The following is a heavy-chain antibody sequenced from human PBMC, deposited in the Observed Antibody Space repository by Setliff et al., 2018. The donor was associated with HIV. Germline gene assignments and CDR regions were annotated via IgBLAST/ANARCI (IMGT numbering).Heavy chain of an antibody. V-gene: IGHV3-23*01. CDR2: ISGSGDST. CDR1: GFTFGSYV. J-gene: IGHJ6*02. Sequence: GGSLRLSCAPSGFTFGSYVMSWVRQAPGKGLEWVSVISGSGDSTFYADSVKGRFTISRDNSKNTLYLQMNSLRAEDTAVYYCAKTLPTLYPPHDYYFAMDVWGQGTTVTVSS. CDR3: AKTLPTLYPPHDYYFAMDV. D-gene: IGHD2-15*01.